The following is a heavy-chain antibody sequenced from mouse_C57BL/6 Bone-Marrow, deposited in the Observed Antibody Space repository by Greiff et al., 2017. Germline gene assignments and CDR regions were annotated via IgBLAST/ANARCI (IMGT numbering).Heavy chain of an antibody. CDR1: GYTFTSYW. J-gene: IGHJ3*01. CDR3: ARGHYYGSSYWFAY. CDR2: IYPGSGST. D-gene: IGHD1-1*01. V-gene: IGHV1-55*01. Sequence: QVHVKQPGAELVKPGASVKMSCKASGYTFTSYWITWVKQRPGQGLEWIGDIYPGSGSTNYNEKFKSKATLTVDKSSSTAYMQLSSLTSEDSAVYYCARGHYYGSSYWFAYWGQGTLVTVSA.